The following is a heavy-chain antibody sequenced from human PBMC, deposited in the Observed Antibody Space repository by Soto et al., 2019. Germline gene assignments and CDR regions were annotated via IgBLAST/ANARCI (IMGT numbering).Heavy chain of an antibody. CDR2: IIPILGIA. V-gene: IGHV1-69*02. Sequence: QVQLVQSGAEVKKPGSSVKVSCKASGGTFSSYTISWVRQAPGQGLEWMGRIIPILGIANYAQKFQGRVTITADKSTSTAYMELSSLRSEDTAVYYCARGGDGVNSGLSFDYWGQGTLVTVSS. CDR1: GGTFSSYT. D-gene: IGHD4-17*01. J-gene: IGHJ4*02. CDR3: ARGGDGVNSGLSFDY.